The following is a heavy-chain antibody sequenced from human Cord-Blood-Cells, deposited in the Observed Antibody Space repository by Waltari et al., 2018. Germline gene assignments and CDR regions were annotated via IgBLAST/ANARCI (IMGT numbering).Heavy chain of an antibody. CDR2: INHSGST. V-gene: IGHV4-34*01. CDR3: ARVLPRYYDFWSGYNWFDP. Sequence: QVQLQQWGAGLLKPSETLSLTCAVYGGSFSGYYWSWIRQPPGTGLEWIGEINHSGSTNYNPSLKSRVTISVDTSKNQFSLKLSSVTAADTAVYYCARVLPRYYDFWSGYNWFDPWGQGTLVTVSS. CDR1: GGSFSGYY. J-gene: IGHJ5*02. D-gene: IGHD3-3*01.